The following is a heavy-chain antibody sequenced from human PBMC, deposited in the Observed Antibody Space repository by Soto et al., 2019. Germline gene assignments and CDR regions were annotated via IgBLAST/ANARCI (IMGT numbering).Heavy chain of an antibody. CDR1: GFTFSSYG. Sequence: GGSLRLSCVASGFTFSSYGMHWVRQAPDKGLEWVAIISYDGSNTYYADSVKGRFTISRDNSKNTLYLQMNSLRAEDTSVYYCAKEGGLSGSYYISSSYYFDYWGQGTLVTVS. D-gene: IGHD1-26*01. CDR2: ISYDGSNT. J-gene: IGHJ4*02. V-gene: IGHV3-30*18. CDR3: AKEGGLSGSYYISSSYYFDY.